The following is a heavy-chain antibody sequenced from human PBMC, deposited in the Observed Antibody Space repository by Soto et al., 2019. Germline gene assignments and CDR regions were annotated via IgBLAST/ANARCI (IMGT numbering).Heavy chain of an antibody. CDR1: GGSISSGDYY. CDR3: AGAPLTSIFFAYGMDV. D-gene: IGHD3-3*02. Sequence: QVQLQESGPGLVKPSQTLSLTCTVSGGSISSGDYYWNWIRQHPGKGLEWIGYIYYSGSTYYNPSLKSRVTISVDTSRNQFSLKLSSVTAADTAVYYCAGAPLTSIFFAYGMDVWGQGTTVTVSS. CDR2: IYYSGST. V-gene: IGHV4-31*03. J-gene: IGHJ6*02.